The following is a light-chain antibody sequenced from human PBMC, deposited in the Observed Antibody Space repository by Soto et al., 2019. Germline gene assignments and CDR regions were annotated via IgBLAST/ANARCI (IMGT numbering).Light chain of an antibody. CDR1: SSDIGAYNY. Sequence: QSVLTQPASVSGSPGQSITISCTGTSSDIGAYNYVSWYQQYPGKAPKLMIYEVTNRPSGVSDRFSGSKSGNTASLTISGLRAEDEAHYHCSSYTGGSTYWVFGGGTKLTVL. V-gene: IGLV2-14*01. J-gene: IGLJ3*02. CDR3: SSYTGGSTYWV. CDR2: EVT.